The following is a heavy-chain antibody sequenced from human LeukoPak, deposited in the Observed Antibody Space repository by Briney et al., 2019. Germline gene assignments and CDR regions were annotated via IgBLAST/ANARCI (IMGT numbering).Heavy chain of an antibody. Sequence: PSETLSLTCTVSGASIISGSYYWSWIRQPAGKGLEWIGRIYPSGSTNYNPSLKIRVTISVDTSKNQFSLKLNSVTAADTAVYYCARSTGSSGWRYFDYWGQGTLVTVSS. D-gene: IGHD6-19*01. CDR3: ARSTGSSGWRYFDY. CDR1: GASIISGSYY. CDR2: IYPSGST. V-gene: IGHV4-61*02. J-gene: IGHJ4*02.